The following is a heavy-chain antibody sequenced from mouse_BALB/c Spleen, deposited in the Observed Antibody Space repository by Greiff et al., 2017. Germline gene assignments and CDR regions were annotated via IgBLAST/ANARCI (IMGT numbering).Heavy chain of an antibody. CDR3: AKGGPFAY. J-gene: IGHJ3*01. Sequence: QVHVKQPGAELVKPGASVKLSCKASGYTFTSYWMHWVKQRPGQGLEWIGEINPSNGRTNYNEKFKSKATLTVDKSSSTAYMQLSSLTSEDSAVYYCAKGGPFAYWGQGTLVTVSA. CDR2: INPSNGRT. CDR1: GYTFTSYW. V-gene: IGHV1S81*02.